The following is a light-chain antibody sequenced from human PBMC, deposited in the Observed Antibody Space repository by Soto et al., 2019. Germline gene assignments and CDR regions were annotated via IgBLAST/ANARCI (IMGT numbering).Light chain of an antibody. CDR3: CSYAGSSTVV. V-gene: IGLV2-23*02. Sequence: QSALTQPASVSGSPGQSITISCTGTSSYVGRYNLVSWYQQHPGKAPKLMMYEVSKRPSGVSNLFSGSKSGNTASLTISGLQAEDEAEYYCCSYAGSSTVVFGGGTKVTVL. CDR1: SSYVGRYNL. CDR2: EVS. J-gene: IGLJ2*01.